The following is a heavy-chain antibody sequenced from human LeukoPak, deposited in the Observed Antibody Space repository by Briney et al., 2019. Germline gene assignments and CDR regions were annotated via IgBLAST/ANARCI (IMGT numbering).Heavy chain of an antibody. CDR3: AKPVGSSGYYYGDFDY. V-gene: IGHV3-23*01. D-gene: IGHD3-22*01. CDR2: ISPSGDIT. CDR1: GFIFSSHG. J-gene: IGHJ4*02. Sequence: GGSLRLSCAASGFIFSSHGMNWVRQAPGKGLEWVSGISPSGDITYYADSVKGRFTISRDNSKNTLYLQMNGLRAEDTAVYYCAKPVGSSGYYYGDFDYWGQGTLVTVSS.